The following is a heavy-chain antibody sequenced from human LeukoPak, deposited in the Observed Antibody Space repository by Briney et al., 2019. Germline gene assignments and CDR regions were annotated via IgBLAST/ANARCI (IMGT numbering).Heavy chain of an antibody. D-gene: IGHD4-17*01. V-gene: IGHV3-66*01. CDR3: ARDRSPATVTYTFDY. J-gene: IGHJ4*02. CDR2: IYSGGST. Sequence: GGSLRLSCAVYGFTVSSNYISWVRQAPGRGLEGVSVIYSGGSTYFADSVKGRFSISRDNSKNTVYLQMNSLRAKDTAMYYCARDRSPATVTYTFDYWGRGTLVTVSS. CDR1: GFTVSSNY.